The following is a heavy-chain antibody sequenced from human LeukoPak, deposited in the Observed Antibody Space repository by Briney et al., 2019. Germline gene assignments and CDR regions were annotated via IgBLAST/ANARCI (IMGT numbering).Heavy chain of an antibody. J-gene: IGHJ3*02. CDR3: ARGLQAFDI. CDR2: TNWNGGRT. CDR1: GFTFDDYG. D-gene: IGHD2-15*01. V-gene: IGHV3-20*04. Sequence: PGGSLRLSCAASGFTFDDYGMSWGRQDPGKGLEWVSGTNWNGGRTGYADSVKGRFTISRDNAKNSLYLQMNSLRAEDTALYYCARGLQAFDIWGQGTMVTVSS.